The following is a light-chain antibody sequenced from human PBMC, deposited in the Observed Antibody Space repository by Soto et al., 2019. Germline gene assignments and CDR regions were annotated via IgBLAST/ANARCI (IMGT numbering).Light chain of an antibody. V-gene: IGLV4-69*01. Sequence: QAVVTQSPSASASLGASVRLTCTLSSGHSSNDIAWHQQQPEKGPRSLMRLNSDGSHSKGDGVPDRFSGSTSGAERYLTISSLQSEDEADYYCQTWGTGTVVFGGGTQLTVL. J-gene: IGLJ2*01. CDR2: LNSDGSH. CDR3: QTWGTGTVV. CDR1: SGHSSND.